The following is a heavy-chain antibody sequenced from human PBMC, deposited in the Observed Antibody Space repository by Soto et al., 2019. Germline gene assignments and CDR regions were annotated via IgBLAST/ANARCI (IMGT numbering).Heavy chain of an antibody. V-gene: IGHV5-51*01. CDR2: IYPSGSDT. J-gene: IGHJ4*02. Sequence: GESLKISCNGSGYNFAGYWIAWVRQMPGKGLELMGIIYPSGSDTRYRPSFQGQVTISADKSISSAYLQWSSLRASDAAMYYCARGGVSTRTFDYWGQGTQVTVYS. CDR3: ARGGVSTRTFDY. CDR1: GYNFAGYW. D-gene: IGHD3-3*01.